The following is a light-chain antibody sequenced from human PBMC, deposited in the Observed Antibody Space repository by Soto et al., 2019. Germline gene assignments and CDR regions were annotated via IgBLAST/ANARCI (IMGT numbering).Light chain of an antibody. J-gene: IGKJ1*01. Sequence: EIVMTQSPATLSVSPGERATLSCRASQTVGSDLVWYQQKPGHPPRLLIYGASTRATGIPARFSGSGSGTEFTLTISSLQSEDFAVYYCQQYYNWPTFGQGTKADIK. CDR2: GAS. CDR1: QTVGSD. CDR3: QQYYNWPT. V-gene: IGKV3-15*01.